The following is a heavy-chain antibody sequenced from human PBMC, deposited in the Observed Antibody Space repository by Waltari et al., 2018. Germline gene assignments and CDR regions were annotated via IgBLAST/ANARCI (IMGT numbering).Heavy chain of an antibody. CDR3: ARGGYYYDSSGYEYYFDY. V-gene: IGHV4-39*07. Sequence: QLQLQESGPGLVKPSETLSLTCIVSGGSISSSSYYWGWIRQPPGKGLEWIGSVYYRGSSYYNPSLKSRVTISVDTSKNQFSLKLSSVTAADTAVYYCARGGYYYDSSGYEYYFDYWGQGTLVTVSS. CDR1: GGSISSSSYY. J-gene: IGHJ4*02. D-gene: IGHD3-22*01. CDR2: VYYRGSS.